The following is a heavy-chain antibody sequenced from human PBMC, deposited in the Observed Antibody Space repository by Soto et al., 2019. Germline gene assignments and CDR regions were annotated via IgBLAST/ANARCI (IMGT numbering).Heavy chain of an antibody. V-gene: IGHV3-7*01. D-gene: IGHD6-19*01. CDR3: ARVRGSGWYADWFDP. J-gene: IGHJ5*02. CDR2: IKQDGSEK. Sequence: GGSLRLSCAASGFTFSSYWMSWVRQAPGKGLEWVANIKQDGSEKYYVDSVKGRFTISRDNAKNSLYLQMNSLRAEDTAVYYCARVRGSGWYADWFDPWGQGTLVTVSS. CDR1: GFTFSSYW.